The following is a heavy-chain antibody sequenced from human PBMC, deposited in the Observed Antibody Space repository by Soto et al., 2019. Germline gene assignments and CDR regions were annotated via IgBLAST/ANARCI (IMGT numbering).Heavy chain of an antibody. V-gene: IGHV3-30*18. CDR1: GFTFSSYG. CDR2: ISYDGSNK. D-gene: IGHD3-10*01. Sequence: QVQLVESGEGVVQPGRSLRLSCAASGFTFSSYGMHWVRQAPGKGLEWVAVISYDGSNKYYADSVKGRFTISRDNSKNTLYLQMNSLRAEDTAVYYCAKDHSWDGSGSPDFDYWGQGTLVTVSS. J-gene: IGHJ4*02. CDR3: AKDHSWDGSGSPDFDY.